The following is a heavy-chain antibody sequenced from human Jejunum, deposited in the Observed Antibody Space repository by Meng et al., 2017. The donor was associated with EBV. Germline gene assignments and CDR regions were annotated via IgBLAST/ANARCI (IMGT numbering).Heavy chain of an antibody. CDR3: ARQGPSGRTFDY. CDR1: DGSISSSSYY. Sequence: LQLQESGPGLVKPSETLSLTCTVSDGSISSSSYYWGWIRQPPGKGLEWIGTYYNSGSTYYNPSLKSRVTISVDTSKNQFSLKLISVTAADTAAYYCARQGPSGRTFDYWGQGTLVTVSS. D-gene: IGHD1-26*01. V-gene: IGHV4-39*01. CDR2: YYNSGST. J-gene: IGHJ4*02.